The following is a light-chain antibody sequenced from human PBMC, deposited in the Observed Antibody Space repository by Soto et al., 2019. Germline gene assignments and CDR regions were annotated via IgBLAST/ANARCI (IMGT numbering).Light chain of an antibody. V-gene: IGLV1-47*02. J-gene: IGLJ3*02. CDR1: SSNIGSNY. CDR3: AAWDDSLSGRV. Sequence: QSGLTQPPSASGTPGQRVTISCSGSSSNIGSNYVYWYQQLPGTAPKLLIYSNNQRPSGVPDRFSGSKSGTSASLAISGLRSEDEAEYYCAAWDDSLSGRVFGGGTKLTVL. CDR2: SNN.